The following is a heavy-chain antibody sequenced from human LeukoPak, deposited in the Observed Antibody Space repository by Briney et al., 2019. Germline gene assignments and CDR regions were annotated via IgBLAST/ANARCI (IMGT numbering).Heavy chain of an antibody. Sequence: GASVKVSCKVSGYTLTELSMHWVRQAPGKGLEWMGGFDPEDGETIYAQKFQGRVTMTEDTSTDTAYMELSSRRSEDTAVYYCATDLSGYCSGGSCLFDYWGQGTLVTVSS. CDR3: ATDLSGYCSGGSCLFDY. V-gene: IGHV1-24*01. J-gene: IGHJ4*02. CDR1: GYTLTELS. CDR2: FDPEDGET. D-gene: IGHD2-15*01.